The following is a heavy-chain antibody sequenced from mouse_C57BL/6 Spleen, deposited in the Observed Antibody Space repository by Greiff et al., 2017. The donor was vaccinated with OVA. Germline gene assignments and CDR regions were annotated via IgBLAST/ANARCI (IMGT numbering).Heavy chain of an antibody. Sequence: QVQLKESGPGLVQPSQSLSITCTVSGFSLTSYGVHWVRQSPGKGLEWLGVIWSGGSTDYNAAFISRLSISKDNSKSQVFFKMNSLQADDTAIYYCARNSIYDGYYLYYFDYWGQGTTLTVSS. D-gene: IGHD2-3*01. CDR3: ARNSIYDGYYLYYFDY. V-gene: IGHV2-2*01. J-gene: IGHJ2*01. CDR2: IWSGGST. CDR1: GFSLTSYG.